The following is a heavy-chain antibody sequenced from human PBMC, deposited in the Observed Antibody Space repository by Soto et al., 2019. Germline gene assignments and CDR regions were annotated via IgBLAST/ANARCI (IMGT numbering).Heavy chain of an antibody. J-gene: IGHJ4*02. V-gene: IGHV1-46*01. CDR2: INPSGGST. CDR3: ARDSPLSGDYEFIDY. CDR1: GYTFTSYY. Sequence: ASVKVSCKASGYTFTSYYMHWVRQAPGQGLEWMGIINPSGGSTSYAQKFQGRVTMTRDTSTSTVYMELSSLRSEDTAVYYCARDSPLSGDYEFIDYWGQGTLVTVSS. D-gene: IGHD4-17*01.